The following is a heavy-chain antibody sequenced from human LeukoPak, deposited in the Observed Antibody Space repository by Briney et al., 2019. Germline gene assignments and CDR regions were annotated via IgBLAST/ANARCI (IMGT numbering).Heavy chain of an antibody. V-gene: IGHV4-59*08. Sequence: LSLTCTVSGGSISGYHWSWIRQPPGKALEWIGYIYYTGKTDYNSSLKSRVTISVDTSKNQFSLKLSSVTAADTAVYYCARRSYGFISFDYWGQGTLVTVSS. J-gene: IGHJ4*02. CDR3: ARRSYGFISFDY. CDR1: GGSISGYH. D-gene: IGHD5-18*01. CDR2: IYYTGKT.